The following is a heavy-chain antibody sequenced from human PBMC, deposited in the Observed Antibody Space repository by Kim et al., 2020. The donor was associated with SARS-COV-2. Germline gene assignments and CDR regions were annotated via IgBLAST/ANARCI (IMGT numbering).Heavy chain of an antibody. V-gene: IGHV3-21*01. Sequence: GGSLRLSCEASGFAFSTYSMKWVRQAPGEGLEWISTIYSGSQYIYYADSVKGRFTISRDNAKNSVYLQMNSLRADDTAIYYCARDLANYEESRGYGDGLAHWGQGILVTVSS. CDR2: IYSGSQYI. CDR1: GFAFSTYS. CDR3: ARDLANYEESRGYGDGLAH. J-gene: IGHJ4*02. D-gene: IGHD3-22*01.